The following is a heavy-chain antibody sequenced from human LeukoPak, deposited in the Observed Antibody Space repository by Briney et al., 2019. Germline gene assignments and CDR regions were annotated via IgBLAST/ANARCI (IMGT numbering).Heavy chain of an antibody. J-gene: IGHJ4*02. CDR3: ARGPQTGWLPVY. Sequence: ASVKVSCKASGYTFTSYDINWMRQATGQGLEWMGWMNPNSGNTGYAQKFQGRVTMTRNTSISTAYMELSSLRSEDTAVYYCARGPQTGWLPVYWGQGTLVTVSS. CDR2: MNPNSGNT. V-gene: IGHV1-8*01. D-gene: IGHD5-24*01. CDR1: GYTFTSYD.